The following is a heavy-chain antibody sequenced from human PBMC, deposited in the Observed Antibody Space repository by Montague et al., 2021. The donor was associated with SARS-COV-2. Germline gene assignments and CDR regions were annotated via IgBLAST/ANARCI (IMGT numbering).Heavy chain of an antibody. J-gene: IGHJ4*02. CDR1: GFTFDDYA. V-gene: IGHV3-9*01. CDR3: ALPQELGFDY. D-gene: IGHD7-27*01. Sequence: SLRLSCAASGFTFDDYAMHWVRQAPGKGLEWVSGISWNSGSIGCADSVKGRFTISRDNAKNSLYLQMNSLRAEDTALYYCALPQELGFDYWGQGTLVTVSS. CDR2: ISWNSGSI.